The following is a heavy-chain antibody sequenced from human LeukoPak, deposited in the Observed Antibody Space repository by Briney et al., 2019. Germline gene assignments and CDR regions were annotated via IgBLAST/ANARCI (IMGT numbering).Heavy chain of an antibody. CDR1: GYSFTSYW. CDR2: IYPGDSDT. Sequence: GESLKISCKGSGYSFTSYWIGWVRQMPGKGLEWMGIIYPGDSDTRYSPSFQGQVTISADKSISTAYLQWSSQKASDTAMYYCARQRYCSSTSCLSAYYFDYWGQGTLVTVSS. J-gene: IGHJ4*02. V-gene: IGHV5-51*01. CDR3: ARQRYCSSTSCLSAYYFDY. D-gene: IGHD2-2*01.